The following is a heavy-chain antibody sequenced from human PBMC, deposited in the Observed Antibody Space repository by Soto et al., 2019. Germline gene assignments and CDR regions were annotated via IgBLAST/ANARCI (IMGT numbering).Heavy chain of an antibody. CDR3: AKRTVPYYYDSRGPASG. CDR1: GFTFSSYA. J-gene: IGHJ4*02. CDR2: ISGSGGST. D-gene: IGHD3-22*01. Sequence: EVQLLESGGGLVQPGGSLRLSCAASGFTFSSYAMSWVRQAPGKGLEWVSAISGSGGSTYYADSVKGRFTISRDNSKNTLYLQMNSLRAEDTAVYYCAKRTVPYYYDSRGPASGWGQGTLVTVSS. V-gene: IGHV3-23*01.